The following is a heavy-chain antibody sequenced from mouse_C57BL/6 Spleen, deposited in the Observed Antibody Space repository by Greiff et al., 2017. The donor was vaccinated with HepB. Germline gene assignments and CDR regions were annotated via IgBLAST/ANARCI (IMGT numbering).Heavy chain of an antibody. J-gene: IGHJ4*01. D-gene: IGHD2-3*01. Sequence: EVKLQQSGPGLVKPSQSLSLTCSVTGYSITSGYYWNWIRQFPGNKLEWMGYISYDGSNNYNPSLKNRISITRDTSKNQFFLKLNSVTTEDTATYYCARGRWGYAMDYWGQGTSVTVSS. CDR3: ARGRWGYAMDY. CDR1: GYSITSGYY. V-gene: IGHV3-6*01. CDR2: ISYDGSN.